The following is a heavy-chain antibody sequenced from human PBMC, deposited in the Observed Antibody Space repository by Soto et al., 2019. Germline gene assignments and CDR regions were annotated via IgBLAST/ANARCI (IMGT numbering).Heavy chain of an antibody. CDR1: GFTFSSYA. J-gene: IGHJ4*02. V-gene: IGHV3-23*01. D-gene: IGHD3-9*01. Sequence: GGSLRLSCAASGFTFSSYAMSWVRQAPGKGLEWVSGISGSGGSIYYADSVKGRFTISRDNSKNTLYLQMNSLRAEDTAVYYCAKDGSVRYFDWLSRPVDYWGQGTLVTVSS. CDR3: AKDGSVRYFDWLSRPVDY. CDR2: ISGSGGSI.